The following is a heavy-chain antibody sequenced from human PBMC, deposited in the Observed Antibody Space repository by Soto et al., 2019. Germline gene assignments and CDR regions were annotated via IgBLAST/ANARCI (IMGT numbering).Heavy chain of an antibody. Sequence: SETLSLTCAVSGGSISSSNWWSWVRQPPGKGLEWIGEIYHSGSTNYNPSLKSRVTISVDKSKNQISLKLTSVTAADTAMYYCARDRGYRSGSFGSWGQGVLVTVSS. CDR3: ARDRGYRSGSFGS. CDR1: GGSISSSNW. CDR2: IYHSGST. D-gene: IGHD5-18*01. J-gene: IGHJ5*02. V-gene: IGHV4-4*02.